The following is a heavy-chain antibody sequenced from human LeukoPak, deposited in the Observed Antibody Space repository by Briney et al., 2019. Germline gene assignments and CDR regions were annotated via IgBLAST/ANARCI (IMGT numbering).Heavy chain of an antibody. CDR2: IIPIFGTA. Sequence: SVKVSCKASGGTFSSYAISWVRQAPGQGLEWMGGIIPIFGTANYAQKFQGRVTITADESTSTAYMELSSLRSEDTAVYYCARGFGSGATSHYYYGMDVWGQGTTVTVSS. D-gene: IGHD2-15*01. CDR1: GGTFSSYA. J-gene: IGHJ6*02. CDR3: ARGFGSGATSHYYYGMDV. V-gene: IGHV1-69*13.